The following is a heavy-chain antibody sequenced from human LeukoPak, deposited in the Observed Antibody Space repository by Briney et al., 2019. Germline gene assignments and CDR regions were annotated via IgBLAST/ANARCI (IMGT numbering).Heavy chain of an antibody. J-gene: IGHJ4*02. CDR1: GFIFRNYG. CDR3: VKDTGRGDF. D-gene: IGHD1-14*01. Sequence: PGGSLRLSCAASGFIFRNYGMHWVRQAPGKGLEWVAFLRNDESEIFYADSVKGRFTISRDNSKNTLYLQMSSLRDEDTAVYYCVKDTGRGDFWGQGTRSPSPQ. V-gene: IGHV3-30*02. CDR2: LRNDESEI.